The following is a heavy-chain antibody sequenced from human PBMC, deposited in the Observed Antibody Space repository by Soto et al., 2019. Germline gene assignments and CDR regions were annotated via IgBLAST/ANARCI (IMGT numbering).Heavy chain of an antibody. CDR2: IYHSGTT. CDR3: ARVHKEELVTVPAAHYDH. J-gene: IGHJ4*01. V-gene: IGHV4-59*01. Sequence: QVRLQESGPGLVKSSETLSLTCTVSGGSLSSFYWGWIRWPPGKGLEWIGYIYHSGTTRYNSSLKSRVTMSVDSSKNEFSLKLTSVTAADTATYYCARVHKEELVTVPAAHYDHWGHGTLVTVAS. CDR1: GGSLSSFY. D-gene: IGHD2-2*01.